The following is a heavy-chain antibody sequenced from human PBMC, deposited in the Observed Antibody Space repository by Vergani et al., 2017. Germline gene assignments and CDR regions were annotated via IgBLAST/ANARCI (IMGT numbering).Heavy chain of an antibody. CDR1: GGSINSGHYH. CDR2: ISGSGSAAGWT. V-gene: IGHV4-61*02. CDR3: VREAGSGTYYKEWVDP. D-gene: IGHD3-10*01. Sequence: QVQLQESGPGLLKPSQTLSLTCNVSGGSINSGHYHWTWIRQPAGKGLEWIGRISGSGSAAGWTDTNPSLTSRAALSLDTSKNQISLALTAVTAADTAVYFCVREAGSGTYYKEWVDPWGQGILVTVSS. J-gene: IGHJ5*02.